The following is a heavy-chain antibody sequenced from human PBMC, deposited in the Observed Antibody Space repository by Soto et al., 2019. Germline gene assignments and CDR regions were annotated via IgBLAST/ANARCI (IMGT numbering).Heavy chain of an antibody. V-gene: IGHV3-7*01. D-gene: IGHD5-12*01. CDR2: IKPDGSST. Sequence: PGGSLRLSGAASGFTFSNYWMHWVRQAPGKGLVWVASIKPDGSSTSYVDSVKGRFTISRDNAKNSLYLQMNSLRAEDTAVYYCARGLSLDIVATYEKVSYMDVWGKGTTVTVSS. CDR3: ARGLSLDIVATYEKVSYMDV. J-gene: IGHJ6*03. CDR1: GFTFSNYW.